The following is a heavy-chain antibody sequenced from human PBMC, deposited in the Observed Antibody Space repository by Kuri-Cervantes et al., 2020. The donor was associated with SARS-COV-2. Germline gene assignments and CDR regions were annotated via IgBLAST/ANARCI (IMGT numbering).Heavy chain of an antibody. CDR1: GFIFSDYY. J-gene: IGHJ6*03. Sequence: LKISCTASGFIFSDYYMTWIRQAPGKGLEWVSNIGPSGTTKYYADSVKGRFTISRDNAKNSLYLQMNSLRAEDTALYYCAREGSGYYTGIYYYYCMDVWGKGTTVTVSS. D-gene: IGHD3-3*01. V-gene: IGHV3-11*01. CDR3: AREGSGYYTGIYYYYCMDV. CDR2: IGPSGTTK.